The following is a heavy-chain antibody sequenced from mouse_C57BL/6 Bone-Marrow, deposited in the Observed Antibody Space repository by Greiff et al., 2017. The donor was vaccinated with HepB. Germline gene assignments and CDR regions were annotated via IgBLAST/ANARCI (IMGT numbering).Heavy chain of an antibody. Sequence: QVQLQPGAALVMPGASVMVSCKASGYTFTSYWMQWVVQRPGQGLEWIGRIHPSDSDTNYNQTFKGKATLTVDKSSSTAYMQLSSLTSEDSAVYYCAIRGNYYDYAYYFDYWGQGTTLTVSS. CDR2: IHPSDSDT. V-gene: IGHV1-74*01. CDR3: AIRGNYYDYAYYFDY. D-gene: IGHD2-4*01. J-gene: IGHJ2*01. CDR1: GYTFTSYW.